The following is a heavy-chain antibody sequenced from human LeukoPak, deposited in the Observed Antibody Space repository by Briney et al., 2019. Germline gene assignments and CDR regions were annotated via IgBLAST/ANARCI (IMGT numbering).Heavy chain of an antibody. Sequence: GGSLRLSCAASGFTFSSFGMHWVRQAPGKGLEWVAFIRFDGANIYYADSVKGRFTISRDNSKNTLYLQMNSLRTEDTAVYYCAREHSGYDFPGRDYYYMDVWGKGTTVTVSS. J-gene: IGHJ6*03. V-gene: IGHV3-30*02. CDR2: IRFDGANI. D-gene: IGHD5-12*01. CDR3: AREHSGYDFPGRDYYYMDV. CDR1: GFTFSSFG.